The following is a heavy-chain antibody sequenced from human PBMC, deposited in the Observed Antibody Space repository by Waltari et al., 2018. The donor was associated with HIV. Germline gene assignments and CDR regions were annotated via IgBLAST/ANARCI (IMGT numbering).Heavy chain of an antibody. V-gene: IGHV3-23*01. CDR1: GFAFCNYG. Sequence: GSLRRSCAASGFAFCNYGNIWVRQAPGKGLEWVSTISGSGGSTYYADSVKGRFTVSRDNSKNTLYLQMNSLRAEDTAVYFCVKEHQYSHSWYSYYGMDVWGQGTTVTVSS. J-gene: IGHJ6*02. CDR2: ISGSGGST. D-gene: IGHD6-13*01. CDR3: VKEHQYSHSWYSYYGMDV.